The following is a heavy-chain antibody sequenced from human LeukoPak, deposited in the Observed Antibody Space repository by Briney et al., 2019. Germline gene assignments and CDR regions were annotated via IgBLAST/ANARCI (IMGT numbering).Heavy chain of an antibody. CDR1: GFIFSDNY. CDR2: ISGSRGTI. CDR3: ASGYSYVSLHY. J-gene: IGHJ4*02. Sequence: GGSLRLSCAASGFIFSDNYMSWIRQAPGKGLEWVSYISGSRGTIKYADSLKGRFTISRDNAKNSLYLQMNSLRAEDTAVYYCASGYSYVSLHYWGQGTLVTVSS. V-gene: IGHV3-11*04. D-gene: IGHD5-18*01.